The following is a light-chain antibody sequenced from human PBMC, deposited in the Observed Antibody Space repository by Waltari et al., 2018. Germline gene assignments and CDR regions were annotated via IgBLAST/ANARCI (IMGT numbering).Light chain of an antibody. V-gene: IGKV1-39*01. CDR1: EGISTY. CDR2: SAS. J-gene: IGKJ1*01. CDR3: QQSYSASWT. Sequence: DIQMTQSPPPLSASIGDSLTITCRASEGISTYLNWYQQKPGKAPKLLIYSASSLQSGVPSRFSGSGSGTDFTLTIRSLRPEDFATYFCQQSYSASWTFGQGTKVE.